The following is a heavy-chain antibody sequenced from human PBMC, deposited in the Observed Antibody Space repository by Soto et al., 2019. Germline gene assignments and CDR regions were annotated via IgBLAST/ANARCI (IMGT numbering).Heavy chain of an antibody. CDR2: ISGSGGST. J-gene: IGHJ4*02. CDR3: AKVALLWFGEGSGGIDY. D-gene: IGHD3-10*01. CDR1: GFTFSSYA. Sequence: GGSLRLSCAASGFTFSSYAMSWVREAPGKGLERVSAISGSGGSTYYSDCGKGRFTISRDNSNNTLYLQMNSVRAEDTAVYYWAKVALLWFGEGSGGIDYWGQGTLVTVSS. V-gene: IGHV3-23*01.